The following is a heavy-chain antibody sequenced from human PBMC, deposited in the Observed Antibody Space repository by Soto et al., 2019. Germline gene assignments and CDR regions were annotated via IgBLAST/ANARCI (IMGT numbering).Heavy chain of an antibody. V-gene: IGHV5-10-1*01. J-gene: IGHJ3*02. CDR3: ARLCRSPSCYGGPDAFDI. CDR1: GFTVTNYW. CDR2: IDPGDSYA. D-gene: IGHD2-2*01. Sequence: EEQLVQSGAEEKEPGESLRISCKGSGFTVTNYWITWVRQMPGKGLEWMGRIDPGDSYADYGPSFQGLVTISADKSISTAYLQWNSLRASDSAMYYCARLCRSPSCYGGPDAFDIWGQGTMVTVSS.